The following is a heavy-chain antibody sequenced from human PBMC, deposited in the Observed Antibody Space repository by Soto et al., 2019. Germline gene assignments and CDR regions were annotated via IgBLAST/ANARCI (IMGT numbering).Heavy chain of an antibody. Sequence: QLQLQESGPALVRPSETLSLNCVVSGGSTSSSIHYWGWIRQPPGKGLEWIGSTSHSGSTHYNPSLKSRVNISADKSKNQFSLTLTTVTPADTAVYFCARHMDYNILTGYFDWGQGTLVTVSS. CDR3: ARHMDYNILTGYFD. V-gene: IGHV4-39*01. J-gene: IGHJ4*02. CDR2: TSHSGST. CDR1: GGSTSSSIHY. D-gene: IGHD3-9*01.